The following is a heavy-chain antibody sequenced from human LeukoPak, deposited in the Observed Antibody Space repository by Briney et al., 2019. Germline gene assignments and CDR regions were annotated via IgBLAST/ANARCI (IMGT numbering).Heavy chain of an antibody. J-gene: IGHJ4*02. CDR1: GFTFSSYG. CDR3: ARASRMVRGTWALFGY. Sequence: GGSLRLSCAASGFTFSSYGMSWVRQAPGKGLEWVSYISSSGSTIYYADSVKGRFTISRDNAKNSLYLQMNSLRAEDTAVYYCARASRMVRGTWALFGYWGQGTLVTVSS. CDR2: ISSSGSTI. V-gene: IGHV3-48*04. D-gene: IGHD3-10*01.